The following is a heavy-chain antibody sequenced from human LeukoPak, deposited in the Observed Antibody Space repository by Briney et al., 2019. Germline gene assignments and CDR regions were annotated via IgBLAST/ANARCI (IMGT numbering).Heavy chain of an antibody. CDR1: GGSISSSSYY. V-gene: IGHV4-39*07. CDR3: ATYSSGRGPIDY. CDR2: IYYSGST. Sequence: SETLSLTCTVSGGSISSSSYYWGWIRQPPGKGLEWIGSIYYSGSTYYNPSLKSRVTISVDTSKNQFSLKLSSVTAADTAVYYCATYSSGRGPIDYWGQGTLVTVSS. D-gene: IGHD6-19*01. J-gene: IGHJ4*02.